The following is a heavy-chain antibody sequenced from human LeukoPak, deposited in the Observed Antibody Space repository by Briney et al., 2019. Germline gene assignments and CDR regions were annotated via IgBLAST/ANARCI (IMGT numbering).Heavy chain of an antibody. CDR3: ARASGPFDY. D-gene: IGHD3-10*01. CDR2: IWNDGSNK. J-gene: IGHJ4*02. CDR1: GFTFSIYG. V-gene: IGHV3-33*01. Sequence: GGSLRLSCEASGFTFSIYGMHWVRQAPGKGLERVAVIWNDGSNKYYADSVKGRFTISRDNSKNTLYLQMNSLRAEDTAVYSCARASGPFDYWGQGTLVTVSS.